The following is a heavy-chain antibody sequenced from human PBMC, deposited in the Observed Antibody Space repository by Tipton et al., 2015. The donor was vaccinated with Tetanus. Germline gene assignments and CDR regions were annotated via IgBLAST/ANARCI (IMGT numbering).Heavy chain of an antibody. CDR1: GGSISTSDYY. CDR3: ASHYGSGSDDAFDI. Sequence: TLSLTCTVSGGSISTSDYYWGWIRQPPGKALEWIGNVFYSGSTYYNPSLKSRVTMSVDTSKNQFSLKLSSVTAADTAVYYCASHYGSGSDDAFDIWGQGTMVTVSS. CDR2: VFYSGST. V-gene: IGHV4-39*07. D-gene: IGHD3-10*01. J-gene: IGHJ3*02.